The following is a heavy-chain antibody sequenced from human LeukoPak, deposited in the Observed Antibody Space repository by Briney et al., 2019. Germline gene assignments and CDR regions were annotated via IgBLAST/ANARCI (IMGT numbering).Heavy chain of an antibody. CDR1: GYTFTGYY. V-gene: IGHV1-2*02. CDR2: INPNSGGT. D-gene: IGHD3-10*01. Sequence: ASVKVSCKASGYTFTGYYMHRVRQAPGQGLEWMGWINPNSGGTNYAQKFQGRVTMTRDTSISTAYMELSRLRSDDTAVYYCARGSITVVRGVYGMDVWGQGTTVTVSS. CDR3: ARGSITVVRGVYGMDV. J-gene: IGHJ6*02.